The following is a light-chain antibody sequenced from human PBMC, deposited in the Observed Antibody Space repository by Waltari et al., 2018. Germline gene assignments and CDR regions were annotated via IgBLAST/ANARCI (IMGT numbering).Light chain of an antibody. CDR3: QAWGTGTKRM. Sequence: QVVLTQSPSASASLGASVKLTCPLSSCHSSYAIEWHEQQPEKGPRYLMKLNSDGSHRKGDGIPDRFAGSSSGAERYLIISSLQSEDEGDYYCQAWGTGTKRMFGGGTRLAVL. V-gene: IGLV4-69*01. CDR2: LNSDGSH. J-gene: IGLJ3*02. CDR1: SCHSSYA.